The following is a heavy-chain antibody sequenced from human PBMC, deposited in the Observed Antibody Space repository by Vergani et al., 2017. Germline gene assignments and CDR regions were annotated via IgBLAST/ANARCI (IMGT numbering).Heavy chain of an antibody. CDR3: AGNARVAAAGGGGGYWYFDL. V-gene: IGHV3-11*03. CDR1: GFTFSDYY. D-gene: IGHD6-13*01. Sequence: VQLLESGGGLVQLGGSLRLSCAASGFTFSDYYMSWIRQAPGKGLEWVSYISSSSSYTNYADSVKGRFTISRDNAKNALDLQMNSLRAEDAAVYYCAGNARVAAAGGGGGYWYFDLWGRGTLVTVSS. J-gene: IGHJ2*01. CDR2: ISSSSSYT.